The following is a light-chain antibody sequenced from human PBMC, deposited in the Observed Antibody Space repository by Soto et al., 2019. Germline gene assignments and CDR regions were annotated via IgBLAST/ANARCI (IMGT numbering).Light chain of an antibody. CDR1: QTIDTY. CDR2: AAS. V-gene: IGKV1-39*01. J-gene: IGKJ4*01. CDR3: QQSDGTPPLT. Sequence: DIQLTQSPSSLSASVGDTVTITCRASQTIDTYLNWYQHKPRKAPYLLIYAASNLQTGVPSRFRGSGSETDFALTISSLEPEDFATYYCQQSDGTPPLTFGGGTKVEI.